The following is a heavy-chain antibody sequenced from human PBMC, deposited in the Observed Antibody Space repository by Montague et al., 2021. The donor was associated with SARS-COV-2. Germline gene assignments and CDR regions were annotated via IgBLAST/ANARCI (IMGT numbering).Heavy chain of an antibody. Sequence: SETLSLTCAVHGGSFSTYSWNWIRQPPGKGLEWIGEIHHGGSTNYNPSLKSRVTISADTSKNQFSLKLTSVAAADTAVYYCARLGDGVVPSPILGVGPYYSYYYMDVWGKGTTVTDSS. J-gene: IGHJ6*03. V-gene: IGHV4-34*01. CDR2: IHHGGST. CDR1: GGSFSTYS. CDR3: ARLGDGVVPSPILGVGPYYSYYYMDV. D-gene: IGHD3-10*01.